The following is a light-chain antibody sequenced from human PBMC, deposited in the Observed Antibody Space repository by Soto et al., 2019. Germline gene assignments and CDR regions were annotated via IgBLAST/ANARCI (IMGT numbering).Light chain of an antibody. CDR2: EVS. CDR1: SSDVGSYNL. J-gene: IGLJ1*01. Sequence: QSALTQPPSVSGSPGQSITISCTGTSSDVGSYNLVSWYQQHPGKAPKVMIYEVSKRPSGGSNRFSGSKFGNTASLTISGLQADDEADYYCCSYAGSSTYVFGTGTKVTVL. V-gene: IGLV2-23*02. CDR3: CSYAGSSTYV.